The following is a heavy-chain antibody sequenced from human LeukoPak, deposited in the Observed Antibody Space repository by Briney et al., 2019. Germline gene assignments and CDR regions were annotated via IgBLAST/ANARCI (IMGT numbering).Heavy chain of an antibody. Sequence: PGGSLRLSCAASGFTFSNYAMSWVRQAPGKGLEWVSAISGSGGSTYYADSVKGRFTISRDNSKNTLYLQMNSLRAEDTAVYYCANLPHYYDSSGYYYVSYLDYWGQGTLVTVSS. J-gene: IGHJ4*02. CDR1: GFTFSNYA. D-gene: IGHD3-22*01. CDR3: ANLPHYYDSSGYYYVSYLDY. CDR2: ISGSGGST. V-gene: IGHV3-23*01.